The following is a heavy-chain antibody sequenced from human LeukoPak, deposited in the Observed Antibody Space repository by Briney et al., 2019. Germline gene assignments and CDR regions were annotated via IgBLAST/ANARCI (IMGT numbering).Heavy chain of an antibody. V-gene: IGHV1-8*03. CDR3: ARSEPGIAAAGDWYFDL. Sequence: ASVKVSCKASGYIFTNYDVHWVRQATGQGLEWMGWMNPNTDNTGYAQKFQGRVTITADKSTSTAYMELSSLRSEDTAVYYCARSEPGIAAAGDWYFDLWGRGTLVTVSS. CDR1: GYIFTNYD. D-gene: IGHD6-13*01. CDR2: MNPNTDNT. J-gene: IGHJ2*01.